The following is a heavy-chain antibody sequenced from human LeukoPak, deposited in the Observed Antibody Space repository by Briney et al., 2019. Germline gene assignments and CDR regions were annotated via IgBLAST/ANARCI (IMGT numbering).Heavy chain of an antibody. J-gene: IGHJ6*02. CDR3: ARDYLEDCSSTSCYSYYDYGMDV. V-gene: IGHV3-66*01. D-gene: IGHD2-2*01. CDR2: IYSGGST. Sequence: GGSLRLSCAASGFSVSSNYMSWVRQAPGKGLEWVSVIYSGGSTYYADSVTGRFTISRDNSKNTLYLQMNSLRAEDTAVYYCARDYLEDCSSTSCYSYYDYGMDVWGQGTTVTVSS. CDR1: GFSVSSNY.